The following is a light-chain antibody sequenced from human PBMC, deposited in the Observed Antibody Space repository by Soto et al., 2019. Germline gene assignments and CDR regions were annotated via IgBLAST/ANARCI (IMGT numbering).Light chain of an antibody. CDR2: DVS. V-gene: IGLV2-14*01. J-gene: IGLJ1*01. CDR1: SSDVSGYNY. Sequence: SVLTQPASVSGSPGQSITISCTGTSSDVSGYNYVSWYQQHPGKAPKLMIYDVSNRPSGVSNRFSGSKSGNTASLTISGLQAEDGADYYCSSYTSITTGVLETGTKVTVL. CDR3: SSYTSITTGV.